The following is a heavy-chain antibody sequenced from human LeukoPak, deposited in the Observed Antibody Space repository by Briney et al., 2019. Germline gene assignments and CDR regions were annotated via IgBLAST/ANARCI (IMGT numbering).Heavy chain of an antibody. CDR2: ISSSSSYI. D-gene: IGHD3-3*01. J-gene: IGHJ4*02. CDR1: GFTFSSYS. CDR3: ARAPRDFLDY. Sequence: TGGSLRLSCAASGFTFSSYSMNWVRQAPGKGLEWVSSISSSSSYIYYADSVKGRFTISRDNAKNSLYLQMNSLRAEDTAVYYCARAPRDFLDYWGQGTLVTVSS. V-gene: IGHV3-21*01.